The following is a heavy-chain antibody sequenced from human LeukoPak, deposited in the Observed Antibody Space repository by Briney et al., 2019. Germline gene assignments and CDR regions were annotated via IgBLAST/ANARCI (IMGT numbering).Heavy chain of an antibody. D-gene: IGHD3-10*01. V-gene: IGHV4-39*07. J-gene: IGHJ4*02. CDR2: MSYSGST. Sequence: SETLSLTCTVSGGSISSNSYSWGWIRQPPGKGLEWIASMSYSGSTYYNPSLKSRVTISVDTSRNQFSLKLSSVTAADTAVYYCARGGLLLWFSRFGFDYWGQGTLVTVSS. CDR1: GGSISSNSYS. CDR3: ARGGLLLWFSRFGFDY.